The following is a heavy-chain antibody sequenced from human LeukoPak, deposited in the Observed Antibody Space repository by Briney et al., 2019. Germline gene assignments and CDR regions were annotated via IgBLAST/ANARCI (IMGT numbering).Heavy chain of an antibody. V-gene: IGHV3-23*01. D-gene: IGHD6-19*01. CDR1: GFTFSSSA. CDR2: ISGSGGST. CDR3: AKGSSGWYDYYYYMDV. Sequence: TGGSLRLSCAASGFTFSSSAMSWVRQAPGKGLEWVSAISGSGGSTYYADSVKGRFTISRDNSKNTLYLQMNSLRAEDTAVYYCAKGSSGWYDYYYYMDVWGKGTTVTVSS. J-gene: IGHJ6*03.